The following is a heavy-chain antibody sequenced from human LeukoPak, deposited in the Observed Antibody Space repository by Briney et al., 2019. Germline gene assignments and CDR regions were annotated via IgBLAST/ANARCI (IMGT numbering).Heavy chain of an antibody. V-gene: IGHV4-4*07. CDR1: GGSISSYF. CDR3: ARFSTTSRTLDY. D-gene: IGHD2-2*01. J-gene: IGHJ4*02. CDR2: IYSSGST. Sequence: SETLSLTCTVSGGSISSYFWTWIRQPAGQGLEWIGRIYSSGSTNYNPSLKSRVTMSIDTSKNQFSLSLSSVTAADTAVYFCARFSTTSRTLDYWGQRTLVTVSS.